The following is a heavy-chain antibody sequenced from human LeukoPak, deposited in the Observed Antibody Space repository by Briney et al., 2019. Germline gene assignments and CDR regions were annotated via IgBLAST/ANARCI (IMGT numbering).Heavy chain of an antibody. CDR3: AREVHLNGGDV. J-gene: IGHJ6*04. Sequence: SQTLSLTCAISGDSVSSNSAAWIWIRQSPSRGLEWLGRTYYRSKWYNDYAVSVKSRITINPDTSKNQFSLQLNSVTPEGTAVYYCAREVHLNGGDVWGKGTTVTVSS. CDR2: TYYRSKWYN. CDR1: GDSVSSNSAA. V-gene: IGHV6-1*01.